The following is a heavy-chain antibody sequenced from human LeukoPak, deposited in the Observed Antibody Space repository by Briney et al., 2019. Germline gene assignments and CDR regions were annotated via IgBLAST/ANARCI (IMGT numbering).Heavy chain of an antibody. D-gene: IGHD3-22*01. J-gene: IGHJ4*02. Sequence: PGGSLGLSCAASGFTVSSNYMSWVRQAPGKGLEWVSVIYSGGSTYYADSVKGRFTISRDNSKNTLYLQMNSLRAEDTAVYYCARGGYYDSSGSVDYWGQGTLVTVSS. V-gene: IGHV3-53*01. CDR1: GFTVSSNY. CDR3: ARGGYYDSSGSVDY. CDR2: IYSGGST.